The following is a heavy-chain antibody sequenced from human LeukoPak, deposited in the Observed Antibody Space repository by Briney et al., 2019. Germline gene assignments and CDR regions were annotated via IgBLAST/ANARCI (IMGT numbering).Heavy chain of an antibody. CDR2: VRYDGNDK. J-gene: IGHJ4*02. CDR1: GFTFSAYG. CDR3: AKAGSGWYAPY. D-gene: IGHD6-19*01. V-gene: IGHV3-30*02. Sequence: GGSLRLSCAASGFTFSAYGMQWVRQAPGKGLEWVAFVRYDGNDKYYADSVKGRFTISRDNSKNTVYLQMNSLRAEDTAVYYCAKAGSGWYAPYWGQGTLVTVSS.